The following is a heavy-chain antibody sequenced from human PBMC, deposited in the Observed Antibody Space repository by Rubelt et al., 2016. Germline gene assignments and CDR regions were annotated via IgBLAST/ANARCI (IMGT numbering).Heavy chain of an antibody. V-gene: IGHV1-46*01. D-gene: IGHD5-12*01. CDR1: GYTFTSYY. J-gene: IGHJ4*02. CDR2: INPSGGST. CDR3: ARGGGFLFPSFDY. Sequence: CGKASGYTFTSYYMHWVRQAPGQGLEWMGIINPSGGSTSYAQKFQGRVTMTRDTSTSTVYMELSSLRSEDTAVYFCARGGGFLFPSFDYWGQGTLVTVSS.